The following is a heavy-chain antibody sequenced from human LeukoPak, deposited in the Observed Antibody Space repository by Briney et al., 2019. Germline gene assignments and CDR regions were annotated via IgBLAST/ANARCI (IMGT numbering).Heavy chain of an antibody. J-gene: IGHJ3*02. Sequence: ASVKVSCKASGYTFTSYYMHWVRQAPGQGLEWMGIINPSGGSTSYAQKFQGRVTMTRDMSTSTVYMELSSLRSEDTAVYYCARVLRYFDWLPGGAFDIWGQGTMVTVSS. CDR1: GYTFTSYY. D-gene: IGHD3-9*01. CDR3: ARVLRYFDWLPGGAFDI. CDR2: INPSGGST. V-gene: IGHV1-46*01.